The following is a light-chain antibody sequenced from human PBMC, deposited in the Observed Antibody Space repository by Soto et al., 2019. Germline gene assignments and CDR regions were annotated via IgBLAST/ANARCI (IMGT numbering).Light chain of an antibody. CDR1: SGDRSYA. J-gene: IGLJ2*01. Sequence: QLVLTQSPSASASLGASVKLTCTLSSGDRSYAIAWHQQQPEKGPRFLMKLNSDGSHRKGDGIPDRFSGSSSGAERYLTISSLQSEDEADYYCQTWGTGIHVVFGGGTKVTVL. CDR3: QTWGTGIHVV. V-gene: IGLV4-69*01. CDR2: LNSDGSH.